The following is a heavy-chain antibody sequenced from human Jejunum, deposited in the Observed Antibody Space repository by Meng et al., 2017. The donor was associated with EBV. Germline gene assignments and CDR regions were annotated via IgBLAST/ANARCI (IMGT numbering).Heavy chain of an antibody. CDR1: GFTFSSYS. J-gene: IGHJ4*02. D-gene: IGHD3-16*02. CDR3: VRDSSFNVH. Sequence: VVRLGSGGGLARPGGFLRLSCAASGFTFSSYSMNWVGQAPGRGLEWVSYISSGSSFIYYADSVKGRFTISRDDAKNSLSLQMNNLGADDTAVYYCVRDSSFNVHWGQGTLVTVSS. CDR2: ISSGSSFI. V-gene: IGHV3-21*01.